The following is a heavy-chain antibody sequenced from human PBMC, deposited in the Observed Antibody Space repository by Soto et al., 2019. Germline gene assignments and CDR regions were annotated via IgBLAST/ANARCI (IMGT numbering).Heavy chain of an antibody. Sequence: ASVKVSCKASGYTLTSYAMHWVRQAPGQRLEWMGWINAGNGNTKYSQKFQGRVTITRDTSASTAYMELSSLRSEDTAVYYCARRQLLGDYYYYGMDVWGQGTTVTVSS. D-gene: IGHD1-26*01. CDR3: ARRQLLGDYYYYGMDV. CDR1: GYTLTSYA. J-gene: IGHJ6*02. CDR2: INAGNGNT. V-gene: IGHV1-3*01.